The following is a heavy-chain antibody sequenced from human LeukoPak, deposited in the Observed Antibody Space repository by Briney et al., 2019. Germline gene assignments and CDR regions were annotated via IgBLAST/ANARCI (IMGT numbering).Heavy chain of an antibody. V-gene: IGHV3-7*01. Sequence: GGSLRLSCAASGFTFSSYWMSWVRQAPGKGLEWVANIKQDGSEKYYVDSVKGRFTISRDNAKNSLYLQMNSLRAEDTAVYYCARDCWPDILTGWGFDYWGQGILVTVSS. CDR1: GFTFSSYW. D-gene: IGHD3-9*01. J-gene: IGHJ4*02. CDR3: ARDCWPDILTGWGFDY. CDR2: IKQDGSEK.